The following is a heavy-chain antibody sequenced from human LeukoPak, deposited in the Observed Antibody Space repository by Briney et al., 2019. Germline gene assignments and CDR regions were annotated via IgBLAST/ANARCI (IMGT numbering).Heavy chain of an antibody. CDR1: GFSFSLYA. CDR3: ARRVAGSGGLDY. Sequence: GGSLTLSCAASGFSFSLYAMNWVRQAPGKGLEWVSTIIETGASPYYADSVRGRFTVSRDSSKNMFYLQMNSLRAEDTAIYYCARRVAGSGGLDYWGQGTLVTVSS. CDR2: IIETGASP. J-gene: IGHJ4*02. D-gene: IGHD6-19*01. V-gene: IGHV3-23*01.